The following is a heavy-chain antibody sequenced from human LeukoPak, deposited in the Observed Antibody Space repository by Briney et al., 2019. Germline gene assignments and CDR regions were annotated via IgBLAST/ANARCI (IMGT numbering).Heavy chain of an antibody. V-gene: IGHV3-48*03. CDR1: GLTFSSYE. CDR2: ISSSGSTI. CDR3: ARAYYDILTGYYRDNWFDP. J-gene: IGHJ5*02. Sequence: GGPLRLSCAASGLTFSSYEMNWVRKAPGKGLEWVSYISSSGSTIYYADSVKGRFTISRDNAKNSLYLQMNSLRAEDTAVYYCARAYYDILTGYYRDNWFDPWGQGTLVTVSS. D-gene: IGHD3-9*01.